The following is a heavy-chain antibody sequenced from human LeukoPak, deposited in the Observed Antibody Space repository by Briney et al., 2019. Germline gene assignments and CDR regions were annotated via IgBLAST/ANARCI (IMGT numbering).Heavy chain of an antibody. V-gene: IGHV4-61*03. J-gene: IGHJ6*03. D-gene: IGHD1-1*01. CDR3: ARGRVSSSTWYSTYYYYFYMDV. CDR2: VDHTGST. Sequence: PSETLSLTCAVSGGSISSGDYSWSWIRQPPGKGLEWIGYVDHTGSTNFNPPLNGRVSISRDTTNNLFSLRLRSVTAADTAVYFCARGRVSSSTWYSTYYYYFYMDVWGKGTTVTVSS. CDR1: GGSISSGDYS.